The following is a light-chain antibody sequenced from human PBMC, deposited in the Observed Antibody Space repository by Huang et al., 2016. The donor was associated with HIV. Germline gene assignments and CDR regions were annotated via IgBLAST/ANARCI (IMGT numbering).Light chain of an antibody. V-gene: IGKV3-11*01. J-gene: IGKJ3*01. CDR2: DAS. Sequence: EIVLTQSPATLSLSPGERATLSCRASQSVSNYLAWYQQQPGQAPRLLIYDASNRATGIPARFSGSGSGTDFTLTISNLEPEDFAVYYCQQRSNWPPGFTFGPGTKVDIK. CDR1: QSVSNY. CDR3: QQRSNWPPGFT.